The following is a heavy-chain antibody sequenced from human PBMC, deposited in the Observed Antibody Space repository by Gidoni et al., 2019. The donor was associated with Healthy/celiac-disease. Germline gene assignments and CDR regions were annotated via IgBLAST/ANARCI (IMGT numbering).Heavy chain of an antibody. CDR2: IKSKTDGGTT. V-gene: IGHV3-15*01. D-gene: IGHD1-26*01. CDR1: GFTFSNAW. CDR3: TTGSGSYPYYFDY. J-gene: IGHJ4*02. Sequence: EVQLVESGGGLVKHGGSLRLSCAASGFTFSNAWMSWVRQAPGKGLEWVGRIKSKTDGGTTDYAAPVKGRFTISRDDSKNTLYLQMNSLKTEDTAVYYCTTGSGSYPYYFDYWGQGTLVTVSS.